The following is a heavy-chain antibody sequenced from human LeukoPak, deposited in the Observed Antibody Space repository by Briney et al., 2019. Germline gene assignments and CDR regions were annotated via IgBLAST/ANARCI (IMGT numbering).Heavy chain of an antibody. Sequence: KPSETLSLTCTVSGGSFSSYYWSWIRQPAGKGLEWIGRIYTSGSTNYNPSLKSRVTMSVDTSKNQFSLKLSSVTAADTAVYYCARSGSYPSDYYYYGMDVWGQGTTVTVSS. V-gene: IGHV4-4*07. CDR2: IYTSGST. CDR3: ARSGSYPSDYYYYGMDV. D-gene: IGHD1-26*01. CDR1: GGSFSSYY. J-gene: IGHJ6*02.